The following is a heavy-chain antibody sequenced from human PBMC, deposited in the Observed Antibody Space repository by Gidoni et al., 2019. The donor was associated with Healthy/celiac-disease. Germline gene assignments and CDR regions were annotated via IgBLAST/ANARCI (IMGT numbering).Heavy chain of an antibody. Sequence: EVQLLESGGGLVQPGGSLRLSCAGSGVTFSSYAISWVRQAPGKGLEWVSGISGSGGSTYYADSVKGRFTISRDNSKNTLYLQINSLRAEDTAVYYCANDWIAGTWMVVTAILYYWGQGTLVTVSS. J-gene: IGHJ4*02. V-gene: IGHV3-23*01. CDR3: ANDWIAGTWMVVTAILYY. CDR2: ISGSGGST. CDR1: GVTFSSYA. D-gene: IGHD2-21*02.